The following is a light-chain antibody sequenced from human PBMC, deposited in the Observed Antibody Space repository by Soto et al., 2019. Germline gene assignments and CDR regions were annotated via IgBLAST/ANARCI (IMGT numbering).Light chain of an antibody. Sequence: QSALTQPASVSGSPGQSITISCTGTSSDVGGYNYVSWYQQHPGKAPKLMIYEVSNRPSGVSNRFSGSKSGNTASLTISGLQAEDEADYYCSSYTSSSTLENVFGTGT. V-gene: IGLV2-14*01. CDR3: SSYTSSSTLENV. CDR2: EVS. CDR1: SSDVGGYNY. J-gene: IGLJ1*01.